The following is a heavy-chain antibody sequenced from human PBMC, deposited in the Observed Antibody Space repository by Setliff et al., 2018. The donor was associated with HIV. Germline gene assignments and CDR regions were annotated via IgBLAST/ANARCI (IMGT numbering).Heavy chain of an antibody. V-gene: IGHV1-8*01. CDR1: GHTSTTDD. CDR2: MNPNSGNT. CDR3: ARGTYHYDRRGFGEYFYFMDV. Sequence: ASVKVSCKASGHTSTTDDINWVRQATGQGREWMGWMNPNSGNTGYAQKFKGRFTMTRNNSMSTAYMELISLTYEDTAVYYCARGTYHYDRRGFGEYFYFMDVWGKGTTVTVSS. J-gene: IGHJ6*03. D-gene: IGHD3-22*01.